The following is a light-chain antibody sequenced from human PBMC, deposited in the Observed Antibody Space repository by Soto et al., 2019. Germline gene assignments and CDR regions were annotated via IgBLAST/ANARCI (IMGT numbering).Light chain of an antibody. J-gene: IGLJ1*01. V-gene: IGLV2-14*01. CDR2: DAS. CDR3: SSYTSSGTYV. CDR1: SSDVGGYNY. Sequence: QSALAQPASVSGSPGQSITISCTGTSSDVGGYNYVSWYQQHPGKAPKLMIYDASNRPSGVSNRFSGSKSGNTASLTISGLQAEDEADYFCSSYTSSGTYVFGTGTRSPS.